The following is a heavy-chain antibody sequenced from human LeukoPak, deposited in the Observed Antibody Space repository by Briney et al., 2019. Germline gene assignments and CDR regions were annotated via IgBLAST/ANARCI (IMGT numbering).Heavy chain of an antibody. Sequence: ASVKVSCKASGYTFTSYYMHWVRQAPGQGLEWMGIINPSGGSTSYAQKFQGRVTMTRDTSTSTAYMELRSLRSDDTAVYYCARGFKSSMPGRHWYFDLWGRGTLVTVSS. CDR3: ARGFKSSMPGRHWYFDL. D-gene: IGHD2-2*01. J-gene: IGHJ2*01. V-gene: IGHV1-46*01. CDR2: INPSGGST. CDR1: GYTFTSYY.